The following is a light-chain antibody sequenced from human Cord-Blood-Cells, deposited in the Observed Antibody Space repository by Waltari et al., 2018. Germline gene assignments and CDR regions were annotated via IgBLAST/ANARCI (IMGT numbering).Light chain of an antibody. CDR2: EGS. Sequence: QSALTQPAYVSGSPGQSITIPCHGTTSDVGSYTRVSWYQQHPGKAPKLMIYEGSKWPSGVSNRFSGSKSGNTAALTIVGRQAEDEADYYCCSDAGSSTLVFGGGTKLTVL. V-gene: IGLV2-23*01. CDR3: CSDAGSSTLV. J-gene: IGLJ3*02. CDR1: TSDVGSYTR.